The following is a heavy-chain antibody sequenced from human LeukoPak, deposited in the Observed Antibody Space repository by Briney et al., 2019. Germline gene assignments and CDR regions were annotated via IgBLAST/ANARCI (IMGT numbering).Heavy chain of an antibody. V-gene: IGHV4-59*01. D-gene: IGHD3-3*01. CDR1: GGSISSYY. J-gene: IGHJ6*03. CDR3: AFGGSGYTHYYYYYYMDV. Sequence: SETLSLTCTVSGGSISSYYWSWIRQPPGKGLEWIRHIYHSGSTNYNPSLKSRVTISVDTSKNQFSLKLSSVTAADTAVYYCAFGGSGYTHYYYYYYMDVWGKGTTATVSS. CDR2: IYHSGST.